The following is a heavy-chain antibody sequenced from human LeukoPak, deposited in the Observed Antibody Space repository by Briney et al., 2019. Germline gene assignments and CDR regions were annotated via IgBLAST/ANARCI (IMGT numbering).Heavy chain of an antibody. V-gene: IGHV5-51*01. CDR3: ARREAAAGTWWFDP. J-gene: IGHJ5*02. CDR2: IYPGDSDT. Sequence: GAYLKISCQGSGYSFTTYWIGWVRQLPGKGLEWVGNIYPGDSDTRYSPSFKGQVTISADKSISTAYLQWSSLKASDTAMYYCARREAAAGTWWFDPWGQGTLVTVSS. D-gene: IGHD6-13*01. CDR1: GYSFTTYW.